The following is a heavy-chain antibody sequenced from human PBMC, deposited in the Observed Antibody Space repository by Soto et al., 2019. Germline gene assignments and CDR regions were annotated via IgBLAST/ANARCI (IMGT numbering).Heavy chain of an antibody. CDR3: AKDGIGYFDY. D-gene: IGHD1-20*01. J-gene: IGHJ4*02. CDR1: GFTFSSYG. Sequence: PGGSLRLSCAASGFTFSSYGMHWVRQAPGKGLEWVAVISYDGSNKYYADSVKGRFTISRDNSKNTLYLQMNSLRAEETAVYYCAKDGIGYFDYWGKGTLVTVSS. CDR2: ISYDGSNK. V-gene: IGHV3-30*18.